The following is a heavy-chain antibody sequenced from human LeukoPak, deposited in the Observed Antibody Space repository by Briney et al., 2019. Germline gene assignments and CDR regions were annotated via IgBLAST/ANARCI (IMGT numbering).Heavy chain of an antibody. V-gene: IGHV4-59*01. CDR2: IYYSGST. Sequence: SETLSLTCTVSGGSISSYHWSWIRQPPGKGLEWIGYIYYSGSTNYNPSLKSRVTISVDTSKNQFSLKLSSVTAADTAVYYCARSPETDYDYVWGSYRPFDYWGQGTLVTVSS. D-gene: IGHD3-16*02. CDR3: ARSPETDYDYVWGSYRPFDY. J-gene: IGHJ4*02. CDR1: GGSISSYH.